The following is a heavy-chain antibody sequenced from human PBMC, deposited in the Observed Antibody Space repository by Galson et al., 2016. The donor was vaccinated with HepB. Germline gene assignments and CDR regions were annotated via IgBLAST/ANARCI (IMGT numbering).Heavy chain of an antibody. CDR1: GYMFTSYY. D-gene: IGHD2-15*01. CDR3: ARDGYCSGDSCYHAPYYFDY. Sequence: SGYMFTSYYIHWVRQAPGQGLEWMGVINPSGGSTSYAQKFQGRVTMTRDTSTSTVYMELSSLRSEDTVVYYCARDGYCSGDSCYHAPYYFDYWGQGTLVTVSS. J-gene: IGHJ4*02. V-gene: IGHV1-46*01. CDR2: INPSGGST.